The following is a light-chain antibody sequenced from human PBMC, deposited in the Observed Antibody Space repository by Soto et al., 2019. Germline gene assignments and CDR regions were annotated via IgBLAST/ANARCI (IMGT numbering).Light chain of an antibody. Sequence: QSALTQPRSVSGFLGQSVTISCTGTSSDVGGYNHVSWYQHHPGKAPKLIIYEVTNRPSGVSNRFSGSKSGNTASLTISGLQAEDEADYYCSSYTSSTTYVFATVTKVTVL. V-gene: IGLV2-14*01. CDR3: SSYTSSTTYV. J-gene: IGLJ1*01. CDR2: EVT. CDR1: SSDVGGYNH.